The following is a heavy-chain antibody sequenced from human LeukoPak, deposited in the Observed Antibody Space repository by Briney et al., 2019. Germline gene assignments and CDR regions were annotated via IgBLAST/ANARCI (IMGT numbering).Heavy chain of an antibody. CDR2: SSYDGDNK. CDR1: GFTFSNYG. V-gene: IGHV3-30*18. D-gene: IGHD4-17*01. CDR3: AKDKGAYGSETGFDI. Sequence: GGSLRLSCAASGFTFSNYGMHWVRQAPGKGLEWVAVSSYDGDNKYYADSVKGRFTISRDISKITLYLQMNSLRPEDTAVYYCAKDKGAYGSETGFDIWGQGTLVTVSS. J-gene: IGHJ4*02.